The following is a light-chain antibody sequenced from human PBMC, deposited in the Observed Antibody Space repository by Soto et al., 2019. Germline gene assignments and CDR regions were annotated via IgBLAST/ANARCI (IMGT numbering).Light chain of an antibody. Sequence: QSALTQPASVSGSPGQSITISCTGTSSDVGSYNLVSWYQQHPGKAPRVMIYEVSKRPSGVSNRFSASKSGNTASLTISGLQPEDEADYYCCSYAGSSTFYVFGTGTKLTVL. J-gene: IGLJ1*01. V-gene: IGLV2-23*02. CDR2: EVS. CDR3: CSYAGSSTFYV. CDR1: SSDVGSYNL.